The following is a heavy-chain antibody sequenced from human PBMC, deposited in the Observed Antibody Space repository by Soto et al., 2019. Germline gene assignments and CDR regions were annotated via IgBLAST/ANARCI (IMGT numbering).Heavy chain of an antibody. Sequence: SLRVSCTAAGFNFINYAMSCVRQASRKELEWVSTISISSGPTYYADSVKGRFSISRDNSKNTLYLQMSGLRAEDTAIYYCAKGGCSSTTCYDSTWGQGTLVTVSS. CDR1: GFNFINYA. CDR3: AKGGCSSTTCYDST. CDR2: ISISSGPT. V-gene: IGHV3-23*01. J-gene: IGHJ5*02. D-gene: IGHD2-2*01.